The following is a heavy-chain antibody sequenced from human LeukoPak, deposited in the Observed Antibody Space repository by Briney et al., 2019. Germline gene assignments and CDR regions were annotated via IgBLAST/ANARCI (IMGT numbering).Heavy chain of an antibody. CDR2: ISGSGGST. Sequence: GALRLSCAASGFTFSRNGMTWVRQAPGKGLEWVSAISGSGGSTYYADSVKGRFTISRDNSKNTLYLQMFSLRPEDTAVYFCAKDLILWGQGTVVTVSS. CDR1: GFTFSRNG. CDR3: AKDLIL. V-gene: IGHV3-23*01. J-gene: IGHJ3*01.